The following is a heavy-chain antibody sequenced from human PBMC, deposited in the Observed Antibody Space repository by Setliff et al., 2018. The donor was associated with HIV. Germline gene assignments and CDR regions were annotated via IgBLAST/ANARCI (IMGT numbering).Heavy chain of an antibody. V-gene: IGHV4-30-4*01. J-gene: IGHJ4*02. CDR3: ARLSTTSRDFDS. CDR2: VSYTGTT. D-gene: IGHD2-2*01. CDR1: YATISTADYY. Sequence: PSETLSLTCTASYATISTADYYWSWIRQPPGNGLEWIGFVSYTGTTHCNPSLKSRLTISIDTSENQFSLKLSSVTAADTAVYYCARLSTTSRDFDSWGQGTLVTVSS.